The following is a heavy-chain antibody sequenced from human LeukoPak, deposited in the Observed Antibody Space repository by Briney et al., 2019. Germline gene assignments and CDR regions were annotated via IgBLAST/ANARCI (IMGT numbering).Heavy chain of an antibody. CDR1: GYTFTGYY. CDR3: ARISGWGVYYYGMDV. D-gene: IGHD6-19*01. V-gene: IGHV1-2*02. CDR2: INPNSGGT. J-gene: IGHJ6*02. Sequence: ASVKDSCKASGYTFTGYYMHWVRQAPGQGLEWMGWINPNSGGTNYAQKFQGRVTMTRDTSISTAYMELSRLRSDDTAVYYCARISGWGVYYYGMDVWGQGTTVTVSS.